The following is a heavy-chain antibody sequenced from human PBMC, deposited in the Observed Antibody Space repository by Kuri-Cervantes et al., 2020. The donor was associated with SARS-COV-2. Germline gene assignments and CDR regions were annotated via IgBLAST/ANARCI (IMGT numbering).Heavy chain of an antibody. J-gene: IGHJ4*02. CDR2: ISAYNGNT. Sequence: ASVKVSCKASGYTFTSYYMHWVRQAPGQGLEWMGWISAYNGNTNYAQKLQGRVTMTTDTSTSTAYMELRSLRSDDTAVYYCARAFCSSTSCYYFDYWGQGTLVTVSS. CDR1: GYTFTSYY. CDR3: ARAFCSSTSCYYFDY. D-gene: IGHD2-2*01. V-gene: IGHV1-18*04.